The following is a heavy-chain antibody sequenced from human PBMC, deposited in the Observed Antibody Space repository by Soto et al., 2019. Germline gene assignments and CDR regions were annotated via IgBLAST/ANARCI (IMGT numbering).Heavy chain of an antibody. CDR2: IIPIFGTA. CDR1: GGTFSSYA. V-gene: IGHV1-69*13. CDR3: AKSYALYSSSSMDV. Sequence: GASVKVSCKASGGTFSSYAISWVRQAPGQGLEWMGGIIPIFGTANYAQKFQGRVTITADESTSTAYMELSSLRSEDTAVYYCAKSYALYSSSSMDVWGQGTTVTVSS. D-gene: IGHD6-6*01. J-gene: IGHJ6*02.